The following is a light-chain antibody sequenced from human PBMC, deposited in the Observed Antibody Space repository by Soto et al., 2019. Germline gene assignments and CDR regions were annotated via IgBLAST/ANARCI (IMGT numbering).Light chain of an antibody. CDR1: QSISSW. CDR3: QQYNSYLT. V-gene: IGKV1-5*01. J-gene: IGKJ3*01. CDR2: DAS. Sequence: DIQMTQSPSTLSASVGDRVTITCRASQSISSWLAWYQQKPGKAPKLLIYDASSLESGGPSRFSGSGSGTEFTLTNSSLQPDDFATYYCQQYNSYLTFAPGTKVDI.